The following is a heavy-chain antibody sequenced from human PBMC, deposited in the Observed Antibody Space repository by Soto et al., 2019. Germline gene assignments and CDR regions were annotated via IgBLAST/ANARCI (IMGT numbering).Heavy chain of an antibody. V-gene: IGHV1-18*01. CDR2: ISAHNGNT. CDR1: GYTFTTYG. Sequence: QVHLVQSGAEVKRPGASVKVSCKGSGYTFTTYGITWVRQAPGRGLEWVGWISAHNGNTNYAQKLQGRVTVTRDTSTSTAYMELRSLRSDDTAVYYCARGRYGDYWGQGALVTVSS. CDR3: ARGRYGDY. J-gene: IGHJ4*02. D-gene: IGHD1-1*01.